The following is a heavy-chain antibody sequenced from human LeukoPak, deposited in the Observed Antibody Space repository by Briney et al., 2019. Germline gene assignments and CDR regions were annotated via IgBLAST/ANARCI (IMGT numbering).Heavy chain of an antibody. D-gene: IGHD3-16*01. CDR2: IKQDGSEK. V-gene: IGHV3-7*01. J-gene: IGHJ4*02. CDR1: GFTFSDYY. Sequence: GGSLRLSCAGSGFTFSDYYMTWLRQAPGKGLEWVANIKQDGSEKYYVDSVKGRFTISRDNAKNSLYLQMNSLRAEDTAVYYCARDALGAINYDYWGQGTLVTVSS. CDR3: ARDALGAINYDY.